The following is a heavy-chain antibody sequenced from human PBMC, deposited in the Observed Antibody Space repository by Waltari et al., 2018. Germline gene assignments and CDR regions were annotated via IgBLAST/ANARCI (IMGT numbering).Heavy chain of an antibody. J-gene: IGHJ4*02. CDR3: ARVHYDVWGGYYI. Sequence: QMQLVQSGAEVKTPGASVKVSCKASGYPFSDYDINWVRQATGHGLAWMGWISPKGGNAVSGQNVQDRGTVTREPATSTGYMGVGSLGAEDAAVYYCARVHYDVWGGYYIGGQGTLVTVPS. CDR1: GYPFSDYD. V-gene: IGHV1-8*02. CDR2: ISPKGGNA. D-gene: IGHD3-3*01.